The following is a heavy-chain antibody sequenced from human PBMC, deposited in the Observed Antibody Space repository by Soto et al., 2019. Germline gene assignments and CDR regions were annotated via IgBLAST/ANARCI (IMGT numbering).Heavy chain of an antibody. CDR1: GFTFSSYW. CDR2: INSDGSNT. J-gene: IGHJ4*02. CDR3: ARGGVGRYCSSNSCYTWDFDY. D-gene: IGHD2-2*02. V-gene: IGHV3-74*01. Sequence: EVQLVESGGGLVQPGGSLRLSCAASGFTFSSYWMHWVRQAPGKGLVWVSRINSDGSNTSYGDSVKGRFTISRDNAKNTLYLQMNSLRGEDTAVYYCARGGVGRYCSSNSCYTWDFDYWGQGALVTVSS.